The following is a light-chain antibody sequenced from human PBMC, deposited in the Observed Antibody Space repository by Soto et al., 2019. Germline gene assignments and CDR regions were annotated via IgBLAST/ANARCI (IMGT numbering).Light chain of an antibody. J-gene: IGKJ2*01. CDR2: GAS. V-gene: IGKV3-15*01. CDR3: QQYNNGPTYT. CDR1: QSISSS. Sequence: EIVMTQSPATLSVSPGERATLSCRASQSISSSLAWYQQKPGQAPRLLIYGASTRATGIPARFSGSGSGTEFTLTISSLQSEDCAVYYCQQYNNGPTYTFGQGSKLEVE.